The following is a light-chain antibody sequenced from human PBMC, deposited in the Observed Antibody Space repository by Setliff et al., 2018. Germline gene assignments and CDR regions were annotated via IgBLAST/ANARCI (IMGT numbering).Light chain of an antibody. CDR1: SSNIGAGHD. CDR2: GNT. J-gene: IGLJ1*01. CDR3: SAYAGNNNWGV. Sequence: QSVLTQPPSVSGAPGQRVTISCTGSSSNIGAGHDVHWYQQFPGTAPKLLIYGNTNRPSGVPDRYSASKSGTSASLAIAGLQAEDEADYYCSAYAGNNNWGVFGTGTKVTVL. V-gene: IGLV1-40*01.